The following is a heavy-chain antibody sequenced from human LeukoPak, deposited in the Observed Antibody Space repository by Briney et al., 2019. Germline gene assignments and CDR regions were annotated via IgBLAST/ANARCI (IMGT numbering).Heavy chain of an antibody. CDR2: VIAIFGRV. J-gene: IGHJ4*02. CDR3: ARGELGDSSGFSFFDY. CDR1: RGTFSSYG. Sequence: SVKVSCEASRGTFSSYGISWVRQAPGQGLEWMGGVIAIFGRVKYGQKFQGRATITTDESTSTAYMELSSLTSEDTGVYYCARGELGDSSGFSFFDYWGQGTLVTVSS. D-gene: IGHD3-22*01. V-gene: IGHV1-69*05.